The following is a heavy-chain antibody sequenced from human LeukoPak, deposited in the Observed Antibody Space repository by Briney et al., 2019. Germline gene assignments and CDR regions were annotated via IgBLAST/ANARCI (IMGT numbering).Heavy chain of an antibody. CDR3: AKAPPYYYDSSGPGDY. V-gene: IGHV3-30*18. J-gene: IGHJ4*02. D-gene: IGHD3-22*01. Sequence: YDGSNKYYAASVKGRFTISRDNSKNTLYLQMNSLRAEDTAVYYCAKAPPYYYDSSGPGDYWGQGTLVTVSS. CDR2: YDGSNK.